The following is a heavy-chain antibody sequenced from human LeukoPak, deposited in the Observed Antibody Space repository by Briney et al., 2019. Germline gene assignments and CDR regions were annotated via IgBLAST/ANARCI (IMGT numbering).Heavy chain of an antibody. V-gene: IGHV3-48*02. CDR1: GFTFHDYG. J-gene: IGHJ4*02. D-gene: IGHD3-10*01. CDR2: ISSSSSTI. CDR3: ARDGITMVRGVMIDFDY. Sequence: GGSLRLSCAASGFTFHDYGLNWVRQAPGKGLEWVSYISSSSSTIYYADSVKGRFTISRDNAKNSVYLQMSSLRDEDTAVYYCARDGITMVRGVMIDFDYWGQGTRVTVSS.